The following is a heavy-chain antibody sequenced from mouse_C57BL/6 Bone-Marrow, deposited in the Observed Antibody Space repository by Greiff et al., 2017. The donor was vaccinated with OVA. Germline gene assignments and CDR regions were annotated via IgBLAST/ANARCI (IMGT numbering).Heavy chain of an antibody. J-gene: IGHJ2*01. CDR1: GFNIKNTY. CDR3: ARARITTVVATD. D-gene: IGHD1-1*01. CDR2: IDPANGNN. V-gene: IGHV14-3*01. Sequence: VQLQQSVAELVRPGASVKLSCTASGFNIKNTYMHWVKQRPEQGLEWIGRIDPANGNNKYAPKIQGQGTITADPTSNASFRQLSGLTSEDTATNYCARARITTVVATDWGQGTTLTVSS.